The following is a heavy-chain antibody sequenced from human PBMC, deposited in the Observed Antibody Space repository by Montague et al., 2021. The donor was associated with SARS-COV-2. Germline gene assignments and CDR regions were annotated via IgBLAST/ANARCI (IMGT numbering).Heavy chain of an antibody. J-gene: IGHJ2*01. CDR2: IYSSGST. Sequence: SLRLSCAASGFTVSSNYMSWVRQAPGKGLEWVSVIYSSGSTYYADSVKGRFTISRDNSKNTLYLQMNSLRAEDTAVYYCAREKINYDILTGYYKGDWYFDLWGRGTLVTVSS. CDR1: GFTVSSNY. D-gene: IGHD3-9*01. CDR3: AREKINYDILTGYYKGDWYFDL. V-gene: IGHV3-66*01.